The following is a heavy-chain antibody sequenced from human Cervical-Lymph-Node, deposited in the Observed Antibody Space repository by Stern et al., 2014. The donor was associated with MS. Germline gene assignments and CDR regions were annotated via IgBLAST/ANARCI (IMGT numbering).Heavy chain of an antibody. CDR3: KMGVTTFDY. Sequence: EVQLVESGGGLVQPGGSLKLSCAVSGVTFRGSALHWVRQASGKGLEWIGRVRSKANNYATAYATSVKGRFTVSRDDSTSTAYLQMDSLKTEDTAIYYCKMGVTTFDYWGQGILVTVSS. J-gene: IGHJ4*02. CDR1: GVTFRGSA. D-gene: IGHD1-1*01. V-gene: IGHV3-73*01. CDR2: VRSKANNYAT.